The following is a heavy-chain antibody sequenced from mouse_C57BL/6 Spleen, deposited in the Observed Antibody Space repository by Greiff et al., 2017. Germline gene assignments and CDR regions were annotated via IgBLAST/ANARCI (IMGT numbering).Heavy chain of an antibody. V-gene: IGHV1-47*01. D-gene: IGHD2-12*01. CDR3: AICYTIYYYFDY. CDR1: GYTFTSYW. Sequence: QVQLQQSGAELVKPGASVKMSCKASGYTFTSYWIEWVKQRHGQSLEWIGEIDPYNGDTNYNEKFKGKATLTVDTSSSTVYLQLSRLTSDDSAVYYCAICYTIYYYFDYWGQGTTLTVSS. CDR2: IDPYNGDT. J-gene: IGHJ2*01.